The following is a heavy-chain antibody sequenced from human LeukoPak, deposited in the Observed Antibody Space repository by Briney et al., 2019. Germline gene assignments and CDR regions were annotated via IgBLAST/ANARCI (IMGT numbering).Heavy chain of an antibody. CDR1: GGSISSYY. D-gene: IGHD3-10*01. CDR2: IYTSGST. J-gene: IGHJ4*02. CDR3: ARESESVYYGSGSYQDPLFDY. Sequence: SETLSLTCTVSGGSISSYYWSWIRQPAGKGLEWIGRIYTSGSTNYNPSLKSRVTMSVDTSKNQFSLKLSSVTAADTAVYYCARESESVYYGSGSYQDPLFDYWGQGTLVTVSS. V-gene: IGHV4-4*07.